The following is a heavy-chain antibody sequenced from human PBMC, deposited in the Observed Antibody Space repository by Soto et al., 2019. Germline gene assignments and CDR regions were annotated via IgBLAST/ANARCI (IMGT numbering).Heavy chain of an antibody. Sequence: SGPTLVNPTQALTLTCTFSGFSLSTSGVGVGWIRQPPGKALEWLGIIYWDDDKRYSPSLKSRVTITKDTFKNQLVLTMTNMDPVDTATYYCAHLPWKQLWPRAPVVYWGRGTLVTVSS. J-gene: IGHJ4*02. V-gene: IGHV2-5*02. CDR3: AHLPWKQLWPRAPVVY. CDR1: GFSLSTSGVG. CDR2: IYWDDDK. D-gene: IGHD5-18*01.